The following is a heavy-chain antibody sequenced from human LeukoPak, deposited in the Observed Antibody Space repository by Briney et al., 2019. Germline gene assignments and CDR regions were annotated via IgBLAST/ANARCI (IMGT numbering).Heavy chain of an antibody. Sequence: QPGGSLRLSCAASGFTLSSYAMSWVRQAPGKGLEWVSAISGSGGSTYYADSVKGRFTISRDNSKNTLYLQMNSLRAEDTAVYYCAKAPVPAATYSLDYWGQGTLVTVSS. CDR1: GFTLSSYA. CDR2: ISGSGGST. J-gene: IGHJ4*02. CDR3: AKAPVPAATYSLDY. D-gene: IGHD2-2*01. V-gene: IGHV3-23*01.